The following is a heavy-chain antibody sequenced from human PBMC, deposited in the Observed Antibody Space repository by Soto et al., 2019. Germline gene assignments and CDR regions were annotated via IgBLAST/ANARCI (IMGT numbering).Heavy chain of an antibody. CDR2: ISGSGGST. CDR3: AKYACSGGSCYRNGMDV. CDR1: GFTFRSYA. Sequence: SLRLYCAPYGFTFRSYAMSWVRQTPGKGLEWVSAISGSGGSTYYADSVKGRFTISRDNSKNTLYLQMNSLRAEDTAVYYCAKYACSGGSCYRNGMDVWGQGTTVTVSS. J-gene: IGHJ6*02. D-gene: IGHD2-15*01. V-gene: IGHV3-23*01.